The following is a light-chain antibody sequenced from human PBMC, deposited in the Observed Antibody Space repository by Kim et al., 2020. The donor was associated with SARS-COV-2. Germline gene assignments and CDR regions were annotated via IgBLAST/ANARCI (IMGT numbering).Light chain of an antibody. Sequence: QAVPHTGTGTKRDVGSYNLVSWYQQHPGKAPKLMIYEVSKRPSGVSNRFSGSKSGNTASLTISGLQAEDEADYYCCSYAGSPTFVIFGGGTQLTVL. J-gene: IGLJ2*01. CDR2: EVS. CDR1: KRDVGSYNL. V-gene: IGLV2-23*02. CDR3: CSYAGSPTFVI.